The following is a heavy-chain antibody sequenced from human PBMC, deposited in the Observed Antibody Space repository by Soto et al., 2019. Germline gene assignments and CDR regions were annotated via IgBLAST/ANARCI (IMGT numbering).Heavy chain of an antibody. CDR3: ARSSTSRFDP. CDR2: IYYSATT. CDR1: AFYFHGHY. V-gene: IGHV4-59*11. J-gene: IGHJ5*02. D-gene: IGHD2-2*01. Sequence: AATLSLTCSFYAFYFHGHYCNCLRQPPGKGLEWIVQIYYSATTDYDPSLKSRVTISADTSKNQFSLKLSSVTAADTAVYYCARSSTSRFDPWGQGTQVTGSS.